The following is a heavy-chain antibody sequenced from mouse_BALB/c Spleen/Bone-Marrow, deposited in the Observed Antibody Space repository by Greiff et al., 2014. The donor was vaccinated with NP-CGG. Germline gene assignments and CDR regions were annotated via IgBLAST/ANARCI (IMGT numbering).Heavy chain of an antibody. J-gene: IGHJ2*01. D-gene: IGHD2-3*01. CDR2: ISSGGSYT. CDR1: GFTFSSYA. Sequence: ESGGGLVKPGGSLKLSCAASGFTFSSYAMSWVRQTPEKRLEWVATISSGGSYTYYPDSAKGRFTTSRDNAKNTLYQQMSSLRSEDTAMYYCARRDGYLDYWGQGTTLTVSS. V-gene: IGHV5-9-3*01. CDR3: ARRDGYLDY.